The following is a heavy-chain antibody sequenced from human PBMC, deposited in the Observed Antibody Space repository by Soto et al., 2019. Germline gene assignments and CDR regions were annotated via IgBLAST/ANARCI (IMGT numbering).Heavy chain of an antibody. CDR1: GYTFTIYG. D-gene: IGHD5-12*01. CDR2: ISPDNGNT. J-gene: IGHJ6*02. Sequence: QVKLVQSGGEVKKPGASVKVSGKASGYTFTIYGINWVRQAPGQGLEWMGWISPDNGNTNYAQKLQGRVTMTTDTSTSTAYMELRSLRSDDTAVYYCARALGYSGYAGMDVWGQGTTVTVSS. V-gene: IGHV1-18*01. CDR3: ARALGYSGYAGMDV.